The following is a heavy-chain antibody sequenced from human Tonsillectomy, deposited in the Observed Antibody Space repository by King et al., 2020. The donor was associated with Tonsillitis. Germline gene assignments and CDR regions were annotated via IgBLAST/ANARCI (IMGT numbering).Heavy chain of an antibody. Sequence: QLVQSGAEVKKPGASVKVSCKASGYTFTRYGISWVRQAPGQGLEWMGWISAYNGNTNYAQKVQGRVTMTTDTSTSTSYMELRSVRSDDTAVYYCARDDYYDSSGGFDYWGQGTLVTVSS. J-gene: IGHJ4*02. CDR2: ISAYNGNT. CDR1: GYTFTRYG. CDR3: ARDDYYDSSGGFDY. V-gene: IGHV1-18*01. D-gene: IGHD3-22*01.